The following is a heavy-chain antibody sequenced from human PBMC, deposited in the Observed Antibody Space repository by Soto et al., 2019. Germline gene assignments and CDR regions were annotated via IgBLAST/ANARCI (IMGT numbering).Heavy chain of an antibody. D-gene: IGHD3-10*01. CDR1: GDSISSGNW. CDR2: IYHSGST. Sequence: SETLSLTCTVSGDSISSGNWWSWVRQPPGKGLEWIGEIYHSGSTNYNPSLKSRVTISVDKPKNQFSLKLSSVTAADTAVYYCAGYYYAPGNYQGNLDYWGQGNMVTVSS. V-gene: IGHV4-4*02. CDR3: AGYYYAPGNYQGNLDY. J-gene: IGHJ4*02.